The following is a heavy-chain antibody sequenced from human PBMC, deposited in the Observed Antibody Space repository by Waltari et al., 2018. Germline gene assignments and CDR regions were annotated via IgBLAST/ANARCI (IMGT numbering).Heavy chain of an antibody. Sequence: QVQLQESGPGLVKPSGTLSLTCAVSGGSISSSNWWSWVRQPPGKGLEWIGEIYHSGGTNYNPPLKSRVTRSVDKSKNQFSLKLSSVTAADTAVYYCAGQRPYSSGWYITPLDYWGQGTLVTVSS. CDR3: AGQRPYSSGWYITPLDY. V-gene: IGHV4-4*02. D-gene: IGHD6-19*01. CDR1: GGSISSSNW. J-gene: IGHJ4*02. CDR2: IYHSGGT.